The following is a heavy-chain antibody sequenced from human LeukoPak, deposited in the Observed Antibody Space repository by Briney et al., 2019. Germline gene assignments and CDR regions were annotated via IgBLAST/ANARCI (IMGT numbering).Heavy chain of an antibody. J-gene: IGHJ4*02. V-gene: IGHV4-61*01. CDR1: GGSVSSGSYY. CDR3: ARVSVDDYFDY. CDR2: IYYSGIT. Sequence: SETLSLTCTVSGGSVSSGSYYWSWIRQPPGKGLEWIGYIYYSGITNYNPSLKSRVTISVDTSKKQFSLKLSSVTAADTAVYYCARVSVDDYFDYWGQGTLVIVSS. D-gene: IGHD6-19*01.